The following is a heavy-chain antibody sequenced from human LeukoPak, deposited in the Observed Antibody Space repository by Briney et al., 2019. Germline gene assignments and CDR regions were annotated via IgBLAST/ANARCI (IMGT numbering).Heavy chain of an antibody. V-gene: IGHV3-48*03. J-gene: IGHJ4*02. Sequence: GGSLRLSCAASGLTFSSYEMNWVRQAPGKGLEWVSYISSSGNTIYYADSVKGRFTISRDNAKNSLNLQMNNLRAEDTAVYYCARVPGSSGWNYYFDYRGQGTLVTVSS. D-gene: IGHD6-19*01. CDR1: GLTFSSYE. CDR2: ISSSGNTI. CDR3: ARVPGSSGWNYYFDY.